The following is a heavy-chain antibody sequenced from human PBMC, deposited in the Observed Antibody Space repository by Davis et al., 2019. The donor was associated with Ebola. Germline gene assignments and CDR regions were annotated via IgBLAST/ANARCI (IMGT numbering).Heavy chain of an antibody. V-gene: IGHV1-69*06. D-gene: IGHD3-16*01. J-gene: IGHJ6*02. Sequence: SVKVSCKASGGTFSSYAISWVRQAPGQGLEWMGGIIPIFGTANYAQKFQGRVTITADKSTGTGYMELRSLRSGETAVDYCAKPDRSYDYIGGSSGGGGMDVWGQGTTVTVSS. CDR1: GGTFSSYA. CDR2: IIPIFGTA. CDR3: AKPDRSYDYIGGSSGGGGMDV.